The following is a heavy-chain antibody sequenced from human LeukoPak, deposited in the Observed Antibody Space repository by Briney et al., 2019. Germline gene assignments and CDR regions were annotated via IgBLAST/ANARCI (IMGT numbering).Heavy chain of an antibody. D-gene: IGHD1-1*01. CDR3: LTTGDYSDY. V-gene: IGHV1-2*06. CDR1: GGTFSSYA. CDR2: INPNSGGT. J-gene: IGHJ4*02. Sequence: GASVKVSCKASGGTFSSYAISWVRQAPGQGLEWMGRINPNSGGTNYAQKFQGRVTMTRDTSISTAYMELSRLRSDDTAVYYCLTTGDYSDYWGQGTLVTVSS.